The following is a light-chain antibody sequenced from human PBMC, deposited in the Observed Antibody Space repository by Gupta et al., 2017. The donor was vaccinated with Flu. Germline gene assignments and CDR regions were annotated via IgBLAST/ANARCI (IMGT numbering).Light chain of an antibody. CDR2: DVS. V-gene: IGLV2-11*01. CDR1: SSDVGGYNY. J-gene: IGLJ1*01. CDR3: SSYAGSYTEV. Sequence: QSALTQPRSVSGSPGQSVTISCTGTSSDVGGYNYVSWYQQHPGNAPKLMIYDVSKRPSGVPDRCAASKSGTTAFLTISGLQAEDDAYYYCSSYAGSYTEVFGTGTQVTVL.